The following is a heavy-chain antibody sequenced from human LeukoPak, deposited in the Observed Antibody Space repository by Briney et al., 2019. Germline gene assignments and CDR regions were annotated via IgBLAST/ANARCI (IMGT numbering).Heavy chain of an antibody. CDR3: ARALDSSGYYGY. D-gene: IGHD3-22*01. CDR2: IYYSGST. CDR1: GGSISSYY. Sequence: PSETLSLTCTVSGGSISSYYWSWIRQPPGKGLEWIGYIYYSGSTNYNPSLKRRVTISVDTSKNQFSLKLSSVTAADTAVYYCARALDSSGYYGYWGQGTLVTVSS. V-gene: IGHV4-59*01. J-gene: IGHJ4*02.